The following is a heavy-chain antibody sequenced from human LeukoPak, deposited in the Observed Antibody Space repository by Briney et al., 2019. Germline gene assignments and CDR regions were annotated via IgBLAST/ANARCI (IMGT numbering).Heavy chain of an antibody. CDR3: VGDPGDY. Sequence: NPGGSLRLSCAASGFTFSTYWMSWIRQAPGKGLEWVANINQDGSEKYYVDSVKGRFTISRDNAKNSLYLQMDSLRAEDTAVYYCVGDPGDYWGQGTLDAVSS. D-gene: IGHD3-10*01. V-gene: IGHV3-7*01. J-gene: IGHJ4*02. CDR1: GFTFSTYW. CDR2: INQDGSEK.